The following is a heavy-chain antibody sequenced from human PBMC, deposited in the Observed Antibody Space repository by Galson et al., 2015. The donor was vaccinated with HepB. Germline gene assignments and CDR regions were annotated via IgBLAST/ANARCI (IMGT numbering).Heavy chain of an antibody. Sequence: SVKVSCKASGYTFTSHGLHWVRQTPGQRLEWMGWIHAGSGKTKYSQKFQDRVTITRDTSASTAYMELSSLRFEDTAVYYCAREKLDLLGYWFDPWGQGTLVTVSS. CDR1: GYTFTSHG. CDR2: IHAGSGKT. CDR3: AREKLDLLGYWFDP. D-gene: IGHD6-13*01. V-gene: IGHV1-3*01. J-gene: IGHJ5*02.